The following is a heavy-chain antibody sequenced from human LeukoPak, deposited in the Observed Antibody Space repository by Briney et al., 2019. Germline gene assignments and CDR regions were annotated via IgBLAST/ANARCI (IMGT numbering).Heavy chain of an antibody. CDR2: ITSRSSYI. V-gene: IGHV3-21*01. CDR3: AGNVQLERAFDY. D-gene: IGHD1-1*01. CDR1: GFIFSTYN. J-gene: IGHJ4*02. Sequence: GGSLRLSCAASGFIFSTYNMAWVRQAPGRGLEWVSSITSRSSYIYYVDSVKGRFTISRDNAKNSLYLQMNSLRAEDTAVYYCAGNVQLERAFDYWGQGTLVTVSS.